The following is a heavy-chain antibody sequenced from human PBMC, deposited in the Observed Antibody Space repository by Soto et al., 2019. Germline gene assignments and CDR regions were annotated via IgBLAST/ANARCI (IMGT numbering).Heavy chain of an antibody. Sequence: GESLKISCKGSGYSFTSYWIGWVRQMPGKGLEWMGIIYPGDSDTRYSPSFQGQVTISADKSISTAYLQWSGLKASDTAMYYCASSDPLAYSNHGFDYWGQGTLVTVSS. V-gene: IGHV5-51*01. D-gene: IGHD4-4*01. CDR1: GYSFTSYW. CDR2: IYPGDSDT. CDR3: ASSDPLAYSNHGFDY. J-gene: IGHJ4*02.